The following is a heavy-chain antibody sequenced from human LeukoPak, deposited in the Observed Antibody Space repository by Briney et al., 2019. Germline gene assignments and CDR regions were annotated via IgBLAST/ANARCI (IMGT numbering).Heavy chain of an antibody. CDR2: INPNSGGT. CDR1: GYIFTDYY. CDR3: ARGWTTVTTSGIDY. Sequence: ASVKVSCKASGYIFTDYYMHWVRQAPGQGLEWMGWINPNSGGTNYAQKFQGRVTMTRDTSISTAYMELSRLRSDDTAVYYCARGWTTVTTSGIDYWGQGTLVTVSS. J-gene: IGHJ4*02. V-gene: IGHV1-2*02. D-gene: IGHD4-11*01.